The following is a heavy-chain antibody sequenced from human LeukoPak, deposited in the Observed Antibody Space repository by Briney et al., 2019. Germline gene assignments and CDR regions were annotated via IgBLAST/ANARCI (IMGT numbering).Heavy chain of an antibody. CDR1: GFTFSHYG. V-gene: IGHV3-33*06. Sequence: GGSLRLSCVASGFTFSHYGMHWVRQAPGKGLEWVAVIWNDGSNRYYAVSVKGRFTISRDNSKNTVYLQMNSLRAADTSVYYCAKDAQRGFDYSNSLEYWGQGTLVTVSS. CDR3: AKDAQRGFDYSNSLEY. D-gene: IGHD4-11*01. J-gene: IGHJ4*02. CDR2: IWNDGSNR.